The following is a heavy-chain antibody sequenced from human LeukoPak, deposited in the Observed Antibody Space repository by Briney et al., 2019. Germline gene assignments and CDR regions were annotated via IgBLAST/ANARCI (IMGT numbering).Heavy chain of an antibody. D-gene: IGHD5-12*01. J-gene: IGHJ4*02. Sequence: PGGSLRLSCAASGFTFSSYSLNWVRQAPGKGLEWVSSISSSSSFMYYADSVKGRFTISRDNAKNSLYLQMNSLKTEDTAVYYCTSRGSSDYDDFWGQGTLVTVSS. CDR1: GFTFSSYS. CDR2: ISSSSSFM. V-gene: IGHV3-21*03. CDR3: TSRGSSDYDDF.